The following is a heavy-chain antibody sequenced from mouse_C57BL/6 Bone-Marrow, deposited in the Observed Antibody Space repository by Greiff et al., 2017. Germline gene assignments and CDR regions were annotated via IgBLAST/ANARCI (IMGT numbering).Heavy chain of an antibody. CDR1: GYPFTDYY. CDR2: LNPYNGGT. V-gene: IGHV1-19*01. Sequence: EVQLQQSGPVLVKPGASVTMSCKATGYPFTDYYMNWVKQSHGKSLEWIGVLNPYNGGTSYNQKSKGKATLTVDKSTSTAYSELNSLTSEYSAVYYCTRCAWAMDYWCQGTSVTVSS. CDR3: TRCAWAMDY. D-gene: IGHD6-1*01. J-gene: IGHJ4*01.